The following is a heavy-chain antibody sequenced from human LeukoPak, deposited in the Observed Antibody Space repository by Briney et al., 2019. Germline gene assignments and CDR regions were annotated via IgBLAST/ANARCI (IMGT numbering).Heavy chain of an antibody. CDR2: IYASGTT. D-gene: IGHD2-21*01. V-gene: IGHV4-61*02. Sequence: PSETLSLTCTVSGGSISSGSYFWTWIRQPAGKGLQWIGRIYASGTTKYNPSLETRVTISVESSKNQCSLKVTSGTAADTAVYYCARVYCGNDCPMYNWFDPWGQGTLVTVSS. CDR1: GGSISSGSYF. CDR3: ARVYCGNDCPMYNWFDP. J-gene: IGHJ5*02.